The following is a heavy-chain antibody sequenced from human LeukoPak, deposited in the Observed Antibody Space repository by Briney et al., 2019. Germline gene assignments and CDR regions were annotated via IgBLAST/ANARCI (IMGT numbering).Heavy chain of an antibody. J-gene: IGHJ4*02. CDR1: GGSISRDY. CDR3: ARQRGTPMIPTNFDY. CDR2: IYYSGRT. D-gene: IGHD1-1*01. Sequence: SETLSLTCTVSGGSISRDYWSWIRQAPGKRLEWMGNIYYSGRTNYNPSLNSRVTISVDTSQTQFSLKLSSATAADTAVYYCARQRGTPMIPTNFDYWGQGTLVTVSS. V-gene: IGHV4-59*08.